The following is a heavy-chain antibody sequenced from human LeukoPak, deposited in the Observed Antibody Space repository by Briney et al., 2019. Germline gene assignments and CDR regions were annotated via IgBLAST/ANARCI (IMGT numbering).Heavy chain of an antibody. V-gene: IGHV3-7*03. Sequence: GGSLRLSCAASGFTFSNYWMIWVRQAPGKGLEWVANIKPDESEKYYVGSVKGRFTISRDNAKNSLYLQMNSLRAEDTAVYYCAKWGPYDILTGRINWGQGTLVTVSS. CDR2: IKPDESEK. D-gene: IGHD3-9*01. CDR3: AKWGPYDILTGRIN. CDR1: GFTFSNYW. J-gene: IGHJ4*02.